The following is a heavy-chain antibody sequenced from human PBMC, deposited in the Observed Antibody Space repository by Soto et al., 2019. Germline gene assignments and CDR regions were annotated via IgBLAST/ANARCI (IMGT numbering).Heavy chain of an antibody. D-gene: IGHD3-16*01. Sequence: EVQLVESGGGLVQPGGSLRLSCVDSGFTFSSYWMSWVRQAPVKGLEWVGNIKQDGSEENYADSVKGRFTISRDNAKNTIYLQLNSRRAKNTAVYYCARMAARGGGGDVWGQGTTVGVSS. V-gene: IGHV3-7*01. J-gene: IGHJ6*02. CDR2: IKQDGSEE. CDR1: GFTFSSYW. CDR3: ARMAARGGGGDV.